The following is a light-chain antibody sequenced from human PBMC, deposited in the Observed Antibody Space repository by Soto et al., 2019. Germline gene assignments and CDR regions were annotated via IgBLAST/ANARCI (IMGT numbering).Light chain of an antibody. J-gene: IGKJ1*01. V-gene: IGKV3-11*01. Sequence: EIVLTQSPATLSLSPGERATLSCRASQIVSSYLAWYQQKPGQAPRLLIYDASNRATGIPARFSGSGSGTDFTLTISSLEPEDFAVYYCQQRSNWPRTFGKGTKVEIK. CDR3: QQRSNWPRT. CDR1: QIVSSY. CDR2: DAS.